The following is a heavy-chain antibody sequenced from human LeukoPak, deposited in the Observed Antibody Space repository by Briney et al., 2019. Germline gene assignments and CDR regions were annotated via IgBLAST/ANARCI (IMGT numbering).Heavy chain of an antibody. J-gene: IGHJ4*02. V-gene: IGHV4-34*01. Sequence: SETLSLTCAVYGGSFSGYYWSWIRQPPGKGLEWIGEINHSGSTNYNPSLKSRVTISVDTSKNQFSLKLSSVTAADTAVYYCARVENVAATQQFDYLGQGTLVTVSS. D-gene: IGHD2-15*01. CDR3: ARVENVAATQQFDY. CDR2: INHSGST. CDR1: GGSFSGYY.